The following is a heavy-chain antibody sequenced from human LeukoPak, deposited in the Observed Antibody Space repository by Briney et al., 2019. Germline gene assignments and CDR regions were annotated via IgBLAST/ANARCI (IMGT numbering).Heavy chain of an antibody. CDR3: ARQKMYYYSSSGFFPWYFDL. D-gene: IGHD3-22*01. V-gene: IGHV4-59*08. Sequence: SETLSLTCTVSGGSISSYYWSWIRQPPGKGLEWIATIYQSGSTYYNPSLKSRVTISLDTSKNLFFLRLTSVTAADTAVYYCARQKMYYYSSSGFFPWYFDLWGRGTLVTVSS. CDR2: IYQSGST. CDR1: GGSISSYY. J-gene: IGHJ2*01.